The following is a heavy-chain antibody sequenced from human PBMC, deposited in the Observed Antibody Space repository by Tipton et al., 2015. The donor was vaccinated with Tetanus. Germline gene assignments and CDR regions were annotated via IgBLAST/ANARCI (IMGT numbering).Heavy chain of an antibody. CDR1: GASFSDYY. CDR2: INHSGNT. J-gene: IGHJ3*02. V-gene: IGHV4-34*01. D-gene: IGHD3-10*01. CDR3: ARPEASGRARGFDI. Sequence: TLSLTCAVYGASFSDYYWSWIRQAPGKGLEWIGEINHSGNTNHNPSLKSRVTLSLDTSKNEFSLTLSSVTAADTAVYYCARPEASGRARGFDIWGQGTKVTVSP.